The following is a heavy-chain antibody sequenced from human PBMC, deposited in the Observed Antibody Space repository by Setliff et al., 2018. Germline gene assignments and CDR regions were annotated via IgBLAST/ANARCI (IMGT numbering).Heavy chain of an antibody. CDR3: ARQKSTGSGNNWFDP. J-gene: IGHJ5*02. Sequence: GESLKISCKASGFSFTDFWIGWVRQMPGKGLEWMGLIYAGDSDTRYNPSFQGRVTMSADKSINTAYLQWSSLKASDTAIYYCARQKSTGSGNNWFDPWGQGTLVTVSS. CDR2: IYAGDSDT. D-gene: IGHD3-10*01. V-gene: IGHV5-51*01. CDR1: GFSFTDFW.